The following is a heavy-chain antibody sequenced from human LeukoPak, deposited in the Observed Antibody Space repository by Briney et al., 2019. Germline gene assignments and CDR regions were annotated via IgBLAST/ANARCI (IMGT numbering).Heavy chain of an antibody. CDR1: GFTFSSYW. CDR3: VRVSLGNDYGSGSYDY. Sequence: GGSLRLSCAASGFTFSSYWMTWVRQAPGKGLEWVANIKEDESEKYYVGSVKGRFTISRDNAKNSLYLQMSSLRAEDTAVYYCVRVSLGNDYGSGSYDYWGQGTLVTVSS. V-gene: IGHV3-7*02. J-gene: IGHJ4*02. CDR2: IKEDESEK. D-gene: IGHD3-10*01.